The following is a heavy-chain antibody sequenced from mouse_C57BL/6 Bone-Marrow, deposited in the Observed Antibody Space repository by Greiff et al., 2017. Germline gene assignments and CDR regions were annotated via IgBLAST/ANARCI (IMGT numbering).Heavy chain of an antibody. J-gene: IGHJ1*03. D-gene: IGHD2-3*01. CDR3: ARCDGYHCDIDV. CDR2: IDPSDSYT. CDR1: GYTFTGYW. V-gene: IGHV1-50*01. Sequence: QVQLQQPGAELVKPGASVKLSCKASGYTFTGYWMQWVKQRTGQGLEWIGEIDPSDSYTNYNQKFKGKATLTVDPSSSTAYMQLSSLTSEDSAVYYCARCDGYHCDIDVWGTGTTVTVSS.